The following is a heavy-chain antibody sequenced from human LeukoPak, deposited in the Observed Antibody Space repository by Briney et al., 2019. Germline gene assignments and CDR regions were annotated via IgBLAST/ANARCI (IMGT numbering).Heavy chain of an antibody. CDR1: GFTFTTYW. J-gene: IGHJ4*02. V-gene: IGHV3-7*03. CDR2: IKQYGSEK. D-gene: IGHD2-21*02. Sequence: GGSLRLSCAASGFTFTTYWMSWVRQAPGKGLEWVANIKQYGSEKHYVDSVKGRFTISRDNAKNSLYPQMNSLRAEDTAVYYCVRDRPAYCGGDCYSLGLDYWGQGTLVTVSS. CDR3: VRDRPAYCGGDCYSLGLDY.